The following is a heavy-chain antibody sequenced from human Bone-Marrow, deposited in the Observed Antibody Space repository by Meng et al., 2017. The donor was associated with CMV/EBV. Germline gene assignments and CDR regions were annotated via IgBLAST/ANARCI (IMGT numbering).Heavy chain of an antibody. J-gene: IGHJ4*02. V-gene: IGHV4-34*01. D-gene: IGHD2-2*01. CDR3: ARGREAEDCSSTSCSTELDY. Sequence: FSGYYWSWIRQPPGKGLEWIGEINHSGSTNYNPSLKGRVTISVDTSKNQFSLKLSSVTAADTAVYYCARGREAEDCSSTSCSTELDYWGQGTLVTVSS. CDR2: INHSGST. CDR1: FSGYY.